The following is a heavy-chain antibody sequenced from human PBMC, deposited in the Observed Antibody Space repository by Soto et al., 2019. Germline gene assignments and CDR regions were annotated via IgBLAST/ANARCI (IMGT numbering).Heavy chain of an antibody. CDR2: ISGSGGST. V-gene: IGHV3-23*01. CDR3: AKPPHSRFPPDYYGMDV. D-gene: IGHD2-21*01. Sequence: GGSLRLSCAASGFTFSSYAMSWVRQAPGKGLEWVSAISGSGGSTYYADSVKGRFTISRDNSKNTLYLQMNSLRAEDTAVYYCAKPPHSRFPPDYYGMDVWGQGTTVTVSS. CDR1: GFTFSSYA. J-gene: IGHJ6*02.